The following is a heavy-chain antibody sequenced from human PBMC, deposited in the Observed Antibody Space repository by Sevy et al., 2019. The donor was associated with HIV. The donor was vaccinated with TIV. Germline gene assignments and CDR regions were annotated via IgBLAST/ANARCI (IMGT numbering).Heavy chain of an antibody. D-gene: IGHD1-26*01. V-gene: IGHV3-53*01. CDR1: GFTVSSNY. CDR2: IYSGGST. Sequence: GGSLRLSCAASGFTVSSNYMSWVRQAPGKGLEWVSVIYSGGSTYYADSVKGRLPISRDNSKNTLYLQMNSLRAEDTAVYYCARGRLVGATNYFDYWGQGTLVTVSS. CDR3: ARGRLVGATNYFDY. J-gene: IGHJ4*02.